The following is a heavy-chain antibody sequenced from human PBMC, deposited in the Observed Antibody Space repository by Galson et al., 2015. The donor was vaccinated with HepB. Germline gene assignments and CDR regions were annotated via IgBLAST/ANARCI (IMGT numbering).Heavy chain of an antibody. D-gene: IGHD6-19*01. CDR2: ISAYNGNT. J-gene: IGHJ6*03. CDR1: GYTFTSYG. CDR3: ARAVAGTTFDYYYYYMDV. V-gene: IGHV1-18*01. Sequence: SVKVSCKASGYTFTSYGTSWVRQAPGQGLEWMGWISAYNGNTNYAQKLQGRVTMTTDTSTSTAYMELRSLRSDDTAVYYCARAVAGTTFDYYYYYMDVWGKGTTVTVSS.